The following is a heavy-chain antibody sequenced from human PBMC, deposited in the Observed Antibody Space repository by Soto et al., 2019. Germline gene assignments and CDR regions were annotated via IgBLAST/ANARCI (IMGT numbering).Heavy chain of an antibody. J-gene: IGHJ5*02. V-gene: IGHV3-30-3*01. CDR1: GFNFSAYA. D-gene: IGHD3-10*01. CDR3: AKDRAMVRGVIITLTNWFDP. CDR2: ISYDGSNK. Sequence: QVQLVESGGGVVQPGRSLRLSCVVSGFNFSAYAMHWVRQAPGKGLEWVAIISYDGSNKYYADSVKGRFTISRDNSKNTVYLQMNSLRAEDMAVYYCAKDRAMVRGVIITLTNWFDPWGQGTLVTVSS.